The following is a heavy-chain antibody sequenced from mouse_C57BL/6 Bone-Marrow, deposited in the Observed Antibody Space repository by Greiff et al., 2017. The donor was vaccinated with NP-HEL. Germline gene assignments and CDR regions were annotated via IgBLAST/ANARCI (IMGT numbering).Heavy chain of an antibody. CDR3: ARVDLYYFDY. D-gene: IGHD5-1*01. CDR2: IDPNSGGT. CDR1: GYTFTSYW. V-gene: IGHV1-72*01. J-gene: IGHJ2*01. Sequence: VQLQQPGAELVKPGASVKLSCKASGYTFTSYWMHWVKQRPGLGLEWIGRIDPNSGGTKYNEKFKSKATLTVDKPSSTAYMQLSSLTSEDSAVYYCARVDLYYFDYWGQGTTLTVSS.